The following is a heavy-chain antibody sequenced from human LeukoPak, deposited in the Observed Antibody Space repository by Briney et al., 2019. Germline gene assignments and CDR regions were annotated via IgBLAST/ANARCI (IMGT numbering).Heavy chain of an antibody. Sequence: GGSLRLSCAASGFTFSSYGMHWVRQAPGKGLEWVAVISYDGSNKYYADSVKGRFTISRDNSKNTLYLQMNSLRAEDTAVYYCAREAYYYDSSGYYGDAFDIWGQGTMVTVSS. D-gene: IGHD3-22*01. CDR3: AREAYYYDSSGYYGDAFDI. J-gene: IGHJ3*02. CDR1: GFTFSSYG. CDR2: ISYDGSNK. V-gene: IGHV3-30*03.